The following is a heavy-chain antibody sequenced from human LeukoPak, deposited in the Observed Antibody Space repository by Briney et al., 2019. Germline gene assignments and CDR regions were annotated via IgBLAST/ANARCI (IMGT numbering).Heavy chain of an antibody. D-gene: IGHD2-15*01. CDR2: INPNSGGT. V-gene: IGHV1-2*02. J-gene: IGHJ6*03. CDR3: ARGVVAARPYYMDV. Sequence: ASVKVSCKASGYTFTGYYMHWVRQAPGQGLEWMGWINPNSGGTNYAQKFQGRVTMTRDTSISTAYMELSRLRSDDTAVYYCARGVVAARPYYMDVWGKGTTVTVSS. CDR1: GYTFTGYY.